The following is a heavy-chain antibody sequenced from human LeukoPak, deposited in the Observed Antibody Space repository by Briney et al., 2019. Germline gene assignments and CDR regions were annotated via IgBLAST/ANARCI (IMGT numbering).Heavy chain of an antibody. Sequence: PSETLSLTCTVSGASISSGYYYWSWLRQSPGKGLEWIGYIYYSGTTYYSPSLKSRLTISLDTSKNHLSLKLTSATAADTAIYYCARDNDDGDYVGWFDPWGQGTLVTVSS. J-gene: IGHJ5*02. D-gene: IGHD4-17*01. CDR2: IYYSGTT. CDR1: GASISSGYYY. V-gene: IGHV4-30-4*01. CDR3: ARDNDDGDYVGWFDP.